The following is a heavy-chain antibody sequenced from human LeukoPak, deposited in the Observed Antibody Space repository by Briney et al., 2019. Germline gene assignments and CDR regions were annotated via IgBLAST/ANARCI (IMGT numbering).Heavy chain of an antibody. CDR2: IYQSGHA. CDR3: ASLRFGDSYFDF. D-gene: IGHD3-10*01. Sequence: SETLSLTCKVSNYSVRSNLHWSWIRQSPGRGLEWIASIYQSGHAYYSPSLKSRVLISFDTSKKELSLKINSVTATDTALYYCASLRFGDSYFDFWGQGTQVTVSS. CDR1: NYSVRSNLH. J-gene: IGHJ4*02. V-gene: IGHV4-38-2*02.